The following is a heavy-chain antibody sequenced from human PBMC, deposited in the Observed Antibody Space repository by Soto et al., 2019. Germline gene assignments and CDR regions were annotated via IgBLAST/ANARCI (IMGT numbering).Heavy chain of an antibody. J-gene: IGHJ5*02. CDR1: GGTFSSYA. D-gene: IGHD3-22*01. Sequence: GASVKVSCKASGGTFSSYAITWVRQAPGQGLEWMGGIIPMFGTANYAQKFQDRVTITADESTSTAYMELSSLRFEDTAVYYCARGVRLYYYDSSGYLDPWGQGTLVTVSS. CDR2: IIPMFGTA. V-gene: IGHV1-69*13. CDR3: ARGVRLYYYDSSGYLDP.